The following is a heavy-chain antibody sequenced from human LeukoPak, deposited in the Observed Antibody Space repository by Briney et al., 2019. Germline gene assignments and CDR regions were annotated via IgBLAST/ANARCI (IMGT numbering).Heavy chain of an antibody. CDR2: IRYDGSNK. V-gene: IGHV3-30*02. CDR1: GFTFSSYG. J-gene: IGHJ6*03. CDR3: AKDSKGGWPGYYYYYMDV. Sequence: GGSLRLSCAASGFTFSSYGMHWVRQAPGKGLEWVAFIRYDGSNKYYADSVKGRFTISRDNSKNTLYLQMNSLRAEDTAVYYCAKDSKGGWPGYYYYYMDVWGKGTTVTISS. D-gene: IGHD5-12*01.